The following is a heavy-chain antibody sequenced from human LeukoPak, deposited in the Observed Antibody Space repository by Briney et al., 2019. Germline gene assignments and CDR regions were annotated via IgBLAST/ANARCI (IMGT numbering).Heavy chain of an antibody. CDR3: ARGGSWYEGDNWFDP. V-gene: IGHV1-69*01. Sequence: SVKVSCKASGGTFSSYAISWVRQAPGQGLEWMGGIIPIFGTANYAQKFQGRVTITADESTSTAYMELSSLRSEGTAVYYCARGGSWYEGDNWFDPWGQGTLVTVSS. J-gene: IGHJ5*02. CDR2: IIPIFGTA. CDR1: GGTFSSYA. D-gene: IGHD6-13*01.